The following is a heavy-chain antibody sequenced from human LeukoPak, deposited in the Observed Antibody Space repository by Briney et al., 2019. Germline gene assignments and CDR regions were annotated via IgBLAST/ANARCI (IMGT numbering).Heavy chain of an antibody. CDR3: ARAPYYDILTGYSPYYFDY. V-gene: IGHV1-2*04. Sequence: GASVKVSCKASGGTFSSYAISWVRQAPGQGLEWMGWINPNSGGTNYAQKFQGWVTMTRDTSISTAYMELSRLRSDDTAVYYCARAPYYDILTGYSPYYFDYWGQGTLVTVSS. CDR1: GGTFSSYA. D-gene: IGHD3-9*01. CDR2: INPNSGGT. J-gene: IGHJ4*02.